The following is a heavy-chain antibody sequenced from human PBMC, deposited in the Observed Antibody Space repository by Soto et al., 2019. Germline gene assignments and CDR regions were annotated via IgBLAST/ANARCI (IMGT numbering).Heavy chain of an antibody. D-gene: IGHD2-15*01. CDR1: GGSISSGDYY. V-gene: IGHV4-30-4*01. J-gene: IGHJ5*02. CDR3: ASSLQGCSGGSCYSEGS. Sequence: QVQLQESGPGLVKPSQTLSLTCTVSGGSISSGDYYWSWIRQPPGKGLEWIGYIYYSGSTYYNPSLKTRVTISVDTFKNQFSLKLSSVTAADTSVYYCASSLQGCSGGSCYSEGSWGQGTLVIVSS. CDR2: IYYSGST.